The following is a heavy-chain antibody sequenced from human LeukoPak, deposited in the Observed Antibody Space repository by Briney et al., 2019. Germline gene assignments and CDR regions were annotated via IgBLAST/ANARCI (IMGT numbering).Heavy chain of an antibody. Sequence: GGSLRLSCAASGFTVSSNYMSWVRQAPGKGLEWVSVIYSGGSTYYAESVKGRFTISRDNSKNTLYLQMNSLRAEDTAVYYCAREVVVVGATGGGFDYWGQGTLVTVSS. CDR1: GFTVSSNY. D-gene: IGHD1-26*01. J-gene: IGHJ4*02. CDR2: IYSGGST. CDR3: AREVVVVGATGGGFDY. V-gene: IGHV3-53*01.